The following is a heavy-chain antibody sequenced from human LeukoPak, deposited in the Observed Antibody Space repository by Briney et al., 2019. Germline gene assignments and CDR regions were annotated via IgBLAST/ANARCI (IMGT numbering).Heavy chain of an antibody. D-gene: IGHD5-12*01. Sequence: PGGSLRLSCAASEFTFSSYAMNWVRQAPGKGLEWVSSISTSSTYIYSADSVKGRFTISRDNAKNSLYLQMNSLRAEDTAVYYCAREGWLRPNDGFDFWGQGTMVTVSS. CDR1: EFTFSSYA. J-gene: IGHJ3*01. CDR2: ISTSSTYI. V-gene: IGHV3-21*01. CDR3: AREGWLRPNDGFDF.